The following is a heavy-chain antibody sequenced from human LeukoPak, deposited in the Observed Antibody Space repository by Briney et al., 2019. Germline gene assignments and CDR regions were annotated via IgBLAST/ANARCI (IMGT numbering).Heavy chain of an antibody. CDR2: INPKSGGT. J-gene: IGHJ4*02. CDR3: ALLSSSWARVCDY. CDR1: GYTFTGYY. Sequence: ASVKVSCTASGYTFTGYYMHWVRQAPGQGLDWMGLINPKSGGTNYAQKFQGRVTMSRDTSISTAYMEQSRLRSDDTAVYYCALLSSSWARVCDYWGQGTLVTVSS. D-gene: IGHD6-13*01. V-gene: IGHV1-2*02.